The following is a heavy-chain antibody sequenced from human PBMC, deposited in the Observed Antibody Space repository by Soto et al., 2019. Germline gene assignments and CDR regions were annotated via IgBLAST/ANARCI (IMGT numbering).Heavy chain of an antibody. CDR1: GYDFNTKW. Sequence: GESLKTSCSGPGYDFNTKWFGLVRQLPGRGPEWVGSMYPGDSDTRYNPSLQGHVTLPVDVTVSTAFLQWHSLETSDTGMYFCARLPRDCNKTSCYYADHWGQGTQVTVSS. CDR2: MYPGDSDT. V-gene: IGHV5-51*01. J-gene: IGHJ4*02. CDR3: ARLPRDCNKTSCYYADH. D-gene: IGHD3-3*01.